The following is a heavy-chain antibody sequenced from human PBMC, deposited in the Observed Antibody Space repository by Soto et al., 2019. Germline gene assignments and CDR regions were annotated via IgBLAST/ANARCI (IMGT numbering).Heavy chain of an antibody. D-gene: IGHD3-22*01. CDR1: GYTFTNYA. Sequence: SEKVSCKASGYTFTNYAIHWVRQAPGHRLAWMGWINAGNGKTKYSQNLQGRVTISRDTSASPGSLELRSLRSEDTGVYYCVRDFGSSSSWYPFDYWGQGTLVTVSS. V-gene: IGHV1-3*01. CDR2: INAGNGKT. CDR3: VRDFGSSSSWYPFDY. J-gene: IGHJ4*02.